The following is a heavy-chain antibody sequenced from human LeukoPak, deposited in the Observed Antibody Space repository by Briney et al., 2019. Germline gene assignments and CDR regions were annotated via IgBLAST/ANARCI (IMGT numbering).Heavy chain of an antibody. D-gene: IGHD6-6*01. CDR1: GYTFTYRY. CDR3: ARDIGAARPRTGGYYGMDV. Sequence: SVKVSCKASGYTFTYRYLHWVRQAPGQALEWMGWITPFNGNTNYAQKFQGRVTITADESTSTAYMELSSLRSEDTAVYYCARDIGAARPRTGGYYGMDVWGQGTTVTVSS. V-gene: IGHV1-45*02. CDR2: ITPFNGNT. J-gene: IGHJ6*02.